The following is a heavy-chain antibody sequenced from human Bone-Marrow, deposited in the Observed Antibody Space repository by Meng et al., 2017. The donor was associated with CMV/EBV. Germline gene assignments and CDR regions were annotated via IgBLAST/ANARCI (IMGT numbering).Heavy chain of an antibody. Sequence: GESLKISCAASGFTFSDYYMSWIRQAPGKGLEWVSYISSSGSTIYYADSVKGRFTISRDNAKNSLYLQMNSLRTEDTAVYYCARVGCSSTSCYHIQRDAFDIWGQGTMVTVSS. V-gene: IGHV3-11*04. J-gene: IGHJ3*02. CDR1: GFTFSDYY. D-gene: IGHD2-2*01. CDR2: ISSSGSTI. CDR3: ARVGCSSTSCYHIQRDAFDI.